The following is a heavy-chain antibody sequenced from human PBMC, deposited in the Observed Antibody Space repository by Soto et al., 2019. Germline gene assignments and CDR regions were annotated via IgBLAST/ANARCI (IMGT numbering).Heavy chain of an antibody. CDR2: IYPGDSDT. CDR3: ASWGATTINRYYFEY. D-gene: IGHD3-16*01. CDR1: VYSFTSYW. Sequence: PVESLKISCKCSVYSFTSYWIGCVRQMPGKGLEWMGIIYPGDSDTRYSPSFQGQVTISADKSISTAYLQWSSLKASDTAMYYCASWGATTINRYYFEYWGQGTLVTGSS. J-gene: IGHJ4*02. V-gene: IGHV5-51*03.